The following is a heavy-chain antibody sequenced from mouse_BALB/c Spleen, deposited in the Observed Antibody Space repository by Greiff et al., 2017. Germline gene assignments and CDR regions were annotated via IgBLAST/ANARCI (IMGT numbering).Heavy chain of an antibody. J-gene: IGHJ4*01. CDR3: ASHYFYAMDY. Sequence: EVQLQESGGGLVKPGGSLKLSCAASGFTFSSYAMSWVRQTPEKRLEWVATISSGGSYTYYPDSVKGRFTISRDNAKNTLYLQMSSLRSEDTAMYYCASHYFYAMDYWGQGTSVTVSS. V-gene: IGHV5-9-3*01. D-gene: IGHD1-1*01. CDR1: GFTFSSYA. CDR2: ISSGGSYT.